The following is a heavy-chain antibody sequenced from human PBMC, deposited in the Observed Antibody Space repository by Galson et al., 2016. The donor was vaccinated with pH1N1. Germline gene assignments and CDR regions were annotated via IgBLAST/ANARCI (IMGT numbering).Heavy chain of an antibody. CDR3: AISHINYFDTSGSSFPNDY. J-gene: IGHJ4*02. CDR2: ISSSGGTT. V-gene: IGHV3-23*01. CDR1: GITFSNYA. D-gene: IGHD3-22*01. Sequence: SLRLSCAASGITFSNYAVSWVRQAPGKGLEWVSTISSSGGTTYYADFVKGRFTISRDNSKNTLFVQMNSLRAEDTAVYYCAISHINYFDTSGSSFPNDYWGQGTLVIASS.